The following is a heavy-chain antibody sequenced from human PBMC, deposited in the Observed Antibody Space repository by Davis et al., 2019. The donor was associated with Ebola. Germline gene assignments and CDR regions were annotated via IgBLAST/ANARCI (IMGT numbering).Heavy chain of an antibody. V-gene: IGHV4-4*03. J-gene: IGHJ4*02. Sequence: PQTLSLTCAVSGGSISSSNWWSGVRQPPGKGLEWIGEIYHSGSTNYNPSLKSRVNISVDKSKNQFSLKLSSVTAADTGVYYCASLNATGTTGHYWGQGTLVTVSS. CDR2: IYHSGST. CDR1: GGSISSSNW. D-gene: IGHD1-1*01. CDR3: ASLNATGTTGHY.